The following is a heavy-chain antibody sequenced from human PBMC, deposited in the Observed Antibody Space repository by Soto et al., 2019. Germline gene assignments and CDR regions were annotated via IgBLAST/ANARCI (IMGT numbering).Heavy chain of an antibody. CDR3: ATDLNPGLFDY. V-gene: IGHV3-48*01. J-gene: IGHJ4*02. CDR1: GFTFSSYS. Sequence: EVQLVESGGGLVQPGGSLRLSCAASGFTFSSYSMNWVRQAPGKGLEWVSYISSSSSTIYYADSVKGRFTISRDNAKNALYPQMTSLTADDTVVYYCATDLNPGLFDYWGQGTLVTVSS. CDR2: ISSSSSTI.